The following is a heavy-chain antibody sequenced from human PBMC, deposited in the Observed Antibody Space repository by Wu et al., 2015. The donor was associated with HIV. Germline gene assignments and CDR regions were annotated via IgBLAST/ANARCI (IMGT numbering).Heavy chain of an antibody. D-gene: IGHD1-7*01. CDR3: ARVDGTTWWAYYYYYYMDV. V-gene: IGHV1-18*01. CDR1: GGRFSSYA. J-gene: IGHJ6*03. CDR2: ISAYNGNT. Sequence: QVQLVQSGAEVKKPGSSVRVSCKTSGGRFSSYAMTWVRQAPGQGLEWMGGISAYNGNTNYAQKLLGRVTMTTDTSTSTAYMELRSLRSDDTAVYYCARVDGTTWWAYYYYYYMDVWGKGTTVTVSS.